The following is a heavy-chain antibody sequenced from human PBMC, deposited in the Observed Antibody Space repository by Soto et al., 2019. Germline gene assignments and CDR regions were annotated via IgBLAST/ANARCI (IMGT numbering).Heavy chain of an antibody. CDR3: ARDPPDFNSGFDY. V-gene: IGHV6-1*01. CDR1: GDSVSNNGAT. D-gene: IGHD2-15*01. CDR2: AYYRSRWRY. J-gene: IGHJ4*02. Sequence: SQTLSLTCAICGDSVSNNGATWNWIRQSPSRGLEWLGRAYYRSRWRYDYATSVRGRITINPDTSKNQFSLQLNAVTPEDTAVYYCARDPPDFNSGFDYWGQGTPVTVSS.